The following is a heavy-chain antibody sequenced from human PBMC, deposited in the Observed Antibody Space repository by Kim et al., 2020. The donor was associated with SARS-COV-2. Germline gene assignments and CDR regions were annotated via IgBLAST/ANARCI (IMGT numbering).Heavy chain of an antibody. V-gene: IGHV4-34*01. D-gene: IGHD1-26*01. Sequence: NSNPSLKSRVTISVDTSKNQFSLKLSSVTAADTAVYYCARKPTELYGMDVWGQGTTVTVSS. CDR3: ARKPTELYGMDV. J-gene: IGHJ6*02.